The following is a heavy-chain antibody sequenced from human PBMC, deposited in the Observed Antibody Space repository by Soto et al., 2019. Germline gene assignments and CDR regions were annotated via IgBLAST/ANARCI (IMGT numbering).Heavy chain of an antibody. J-gene: IGHJ4*02. Sequence: QVHLVQSGAEVKKPGASVKVSCKGSGYGFTTYGITWVRQAPGQGLEWMAWISAHNGNTNYARKLQGRVTVTRDTSTSTAYKELRSLRYGDTAVYYCARGRYGDYWGQGALVTVSS. CDR3: ARGRYGDY. CDR1: GYGFTTYG. CDR2: ISAHNGNT. D-gene: IGHD1-1*01. V-gene: IGHV1-18*01.